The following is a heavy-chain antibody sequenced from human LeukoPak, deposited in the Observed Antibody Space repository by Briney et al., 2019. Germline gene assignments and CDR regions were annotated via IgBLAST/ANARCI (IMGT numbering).Heavy chain of an antibody. CDR3: ASGIWPPDRPYDSSGYYYGGGFDY. Sequence: GGSLRLSCAASGFTFSSYAMHWVRQAPGKGLEYVSAISSNGGSTYYANSVKGRFTISRDNSKNTLYLQMGSLRAEDMAVYYCASGIWPPDRPYDSSGYYYGGGFDYWGQGTLVTVSS. J-gene: IGHJ4*02. V-gene: IGHV3-64*01. CDR1: GFTFSSYA. D-gene: IGHD3-22*01. CDR2: ISSNGGST.